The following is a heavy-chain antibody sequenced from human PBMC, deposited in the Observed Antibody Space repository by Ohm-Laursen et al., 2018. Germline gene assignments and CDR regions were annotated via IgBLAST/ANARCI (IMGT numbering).Heavy chain of an antibody. J-gene: IGHJ4*02. V-gene: IGHV3-11*01. D-gene: IGHD2-2*02. CDR1: GFTFSDYY. CDR3: VRGTSIGYCSSGTCYTGDFFDY. Sequence: SLRLSCAAPGFTFSDYYMSWIRQAPGKGLEWISHISGSGFTIYDADSVKGRFTISRDNAKNSLYLQMNSLRAEDTAIYYCVRGTSIGYCSSGTCYTGDFFDYWGQGALVTVSS. CDR2: ISGSGFTI.